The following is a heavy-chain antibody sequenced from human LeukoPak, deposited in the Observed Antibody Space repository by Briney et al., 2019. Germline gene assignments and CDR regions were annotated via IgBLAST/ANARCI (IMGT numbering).Heavy chain of an antibody. CDR2: IYYSGST. D-gene: IGHD6-19*01. J-gene: IGHJ4*02. Sequence: SQSLSPTCTVSGASISSSSYCSGWIHHPPGKGLEWIGSIYYSGSTYYNPSLKGRVTISVDTSKNQFSLKLSSVTAADTAVYYCARRLIAVAVIDSWGQGTLVTVSS. CDR3: ARRLIAVAVIDS. CDR1: GASISSSSYC. V-gene: IGHV4-39*01.